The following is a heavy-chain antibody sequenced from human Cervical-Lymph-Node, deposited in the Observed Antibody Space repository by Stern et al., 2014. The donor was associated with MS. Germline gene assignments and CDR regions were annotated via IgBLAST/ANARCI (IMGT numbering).Heavy chain of an antibody. CDR3: ARGEVVVQPDAIDYFLDV. V-gene: IGHV1-2*02. J-gene: IGHJ6*02. D-gene: IGHD2-2*01. Sequence: QVQLVQSGAEVRQPGASVKVSCKASGYTLTGYYIHWVRQAPGQGLEWMGWINPNSGDTNEAQKFQGRVTMTRDTSIGTAYMEVNRLRSDDMAVYFCARGEVVVQPDAIDYFLDVWGQGTTVTVSS. CDR1: GYTLTGYY. CDR2: INPNSGDT.